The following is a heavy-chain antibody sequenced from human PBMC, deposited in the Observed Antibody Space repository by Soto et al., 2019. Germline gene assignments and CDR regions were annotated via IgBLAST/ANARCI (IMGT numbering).Heavy chain of an antibody. CDR3: ARDLGYCSGGSCYAGAFDI. V-gene: IGHV3-53*04. D-gene: IGHD2-15*01. Sequence: PGGSLRLSCAASGFTVSSNYMSWVRQAPGKGLEWVSVIYSGGSTYYADSVKGRFTISRHNSKNTLYLQMNSLRAEDTAVYYCARDLGYCSGGSCYAGAFDIWGQGTMVTVSS. CDR2: IYSGGST. CDR1: GFTVSSNY. J-gene: IGHJ3*02.